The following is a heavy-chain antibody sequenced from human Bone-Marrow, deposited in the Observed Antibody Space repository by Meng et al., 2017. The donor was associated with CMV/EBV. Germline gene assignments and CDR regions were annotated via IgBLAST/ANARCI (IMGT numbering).Heavy chain of an antibody. CDR1: GFTFSSYS. CDR2: ISSSSSYI. Sequence: GESLKISCAASGFTFSSYSMNWVRQAPGKGLEWVSSISSSSSYIYYADSVKGRFTISRDNAKNSLYLQMNGLRAEDTAVYYCAREGTADDAFDIWGQGTMVPV. CDR3: AREGTADDAFDI. J-gene: IGHJ3*02. V-gene: IGHV3-21*01. D-gene: IGHD1/OR15-1a*01.